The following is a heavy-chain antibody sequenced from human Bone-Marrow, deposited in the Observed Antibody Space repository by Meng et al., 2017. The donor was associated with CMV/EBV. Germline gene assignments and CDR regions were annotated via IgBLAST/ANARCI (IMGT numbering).Heavy chain of an antibody. D-gene: IGHD4-17*01. J-gene: IGHJ4*02. CDR2: IVPIFGTR. CDR3: ARGWGGDQEAIDY. CDR1: GGTFGSYA. V-gene: IGHV1-69*01. Sequence: KASGGTFGSYAISWVRKAPGQGLEWMGVIVPIFGTRNYAQKFQGRVTITADESTSTAYMELSSLRSEDTAVYYCARGWGGDQEAIDYWGQGTLVTVSS.